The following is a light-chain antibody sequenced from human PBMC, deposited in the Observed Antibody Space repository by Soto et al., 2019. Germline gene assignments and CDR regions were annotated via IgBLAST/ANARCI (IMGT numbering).Light chain of an antibody. J-gene: IGKJ2*01. CDR3: QPRGNWPLT. Sequence: EIVLTQSPATLSLSPGERATLSCRASQSVTTYLSWYQQKPGQAPRLLIYDASNRATDIPVRFSGSGSGTDFKLTITSLEPEDFAVYYCQPRGNWPLTFGQETKLDIK. CDR1: QSVTTY. V-gene: IGKV3-11*01. CDR2: DAS.